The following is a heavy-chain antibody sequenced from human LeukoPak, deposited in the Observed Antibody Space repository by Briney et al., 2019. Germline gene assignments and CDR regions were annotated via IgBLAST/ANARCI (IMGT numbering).Heavy chain of an antibody. CDR3: AHRPIAPHYDYVWGSWDWFDP. CDR2: IYWNDDK. Sequence: MESGPTLVNPTQTLTLTCTFSGFSLSTSGVGVGWIRQPPGKALEWLALIYWNDDKRYSPSLKSRLTITKDTSKNQVVLTMTNMDPVDTATYYCAHRPIAPHYDYVWGSWDWFDPWGQGTLVTVSS. V-gene: IGHV2-5*01. J-gene: IGHJ5*02. D-gene: IGHD3-16*01. CDR1: GFSLSTSGVG.